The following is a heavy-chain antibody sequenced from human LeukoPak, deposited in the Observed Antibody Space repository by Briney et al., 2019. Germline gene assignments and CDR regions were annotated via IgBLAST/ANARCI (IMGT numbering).Heavy chain of an antibody. CDR2: IYYSGST. V-gene: IGHV4-31*03. CDR1: GGSVSSGSYY. CDR3: ARDLIAPSGFDP. D-gene: IGHD2/OR15-2a*01. J-gene: IGHJ5*02. Sequence: SETLSLTCTVSGGSVSSGSYYWSWIRQPPGKGLEWIGYIYYSGSTYYNPSLKSRVTISIDTSKNQFSLKLSSVTAADTAVYYCARDLIAPSGFDPWGQGTLVTVSS.